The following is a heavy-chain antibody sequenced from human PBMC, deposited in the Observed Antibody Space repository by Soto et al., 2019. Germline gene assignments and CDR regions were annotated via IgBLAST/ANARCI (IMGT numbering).Heavy chain of an antibody. V-gene: IGHV3-23*01. Sequence: ESGGGVVQPGRSLRLSCAASGFTFSSYAMHWVRQAPGKGLEWVSAISGSGGSTYYADSVKGRFTISRDNSKNTLYLQMNSLRAEDTAVYYCAKIAGLPAAIPDYWFDPWGQGTLVTVSS. CDR2: ISGSGGST. CDR3: AKIAGLPAAIPDYWFDP. D-gene: IGHD2-2*01. J-gene: IGHJ5*02. CDR1: GFTFSSYA.